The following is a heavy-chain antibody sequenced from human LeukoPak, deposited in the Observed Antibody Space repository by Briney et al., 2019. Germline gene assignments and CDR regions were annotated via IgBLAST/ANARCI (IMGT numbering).Heavy chain of an antibody. D-gene: IGHD2-21*02. Sequence: GGSLRLSCAASGFTVSSYYMSWVRQAPGKRLEWVSVIYSGGSTYYADSVKGRFTISRDNSKSTLYLQMNSLRAEDTAVYYCARDRGCGDCYPPANDAFDIWGQGTMVTVSS. CDR2: IYSGGST. CDR3: ARDRGCGDCYPPANDAFDI. J-gene: IGHJ3*02. V-gene: IGHV3-66*01. CDR1: GFTVSSYY.